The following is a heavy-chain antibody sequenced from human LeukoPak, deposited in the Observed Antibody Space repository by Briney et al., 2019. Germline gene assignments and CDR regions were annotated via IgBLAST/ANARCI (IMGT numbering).Heavy chain of an antibody. D-gene: IGHD6-19*01. CDR2: IIPILGVA. CDR3: ARASDIGQWLVRERRYYYGMDV. Sequence: SVKVSCKASGGTFSSNAISWVRQAPGQGLEWMGRIIPILGVANYAQKFQGRVTITADKSTSTAYMELSSLRSEDTAVYYCARASDIGQWLVRERRYYYGMDVWGQGTTVTVSS. J-gene: IGHJ6*02. V-gene: IGHV1-69*04. CDR1: GGTFSSNA.